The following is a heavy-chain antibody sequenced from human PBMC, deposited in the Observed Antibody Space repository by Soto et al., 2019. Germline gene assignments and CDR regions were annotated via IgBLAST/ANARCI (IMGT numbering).Heavy chain of an antibody. CDR2: IIPIFGTA. V-gene: IGHV1-69*01. CDR1: GGTFSSYA. D-gene: IGHD2-21*02. Sequence: QVQLVQYGAEVKKPGSSVKVSCKASGGTFSSYAISWVLQAPVQGLEWMGGIIPIFGTANYAQKFQGRVTITAYESRSTAYMELSSLRSEDTAVYYCARGLSAYCGGDCYLDNWFDPWGQGPLVTASS. J-gene: IGHJ5*02. CDR3: ARGLSAYCGGDCYLDNWFDP.